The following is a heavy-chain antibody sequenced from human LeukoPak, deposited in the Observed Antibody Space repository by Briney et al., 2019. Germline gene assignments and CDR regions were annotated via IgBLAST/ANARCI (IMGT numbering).Heavy chain of an antibody. CDR1: EFTFNNAW. CDR2: IYSGGTT. J-gene: IGHJ3*02. V-gene: IGHV3-53*01. D-gene: IGHD4-17*01. Sequence: PGGSLRLSCAASEFTFNNAWMSWVRQAPGKGLEWVSVIYSGGTTYYADSVKGRFTISRDNSNNTLYLQMNSLRAEDTAVYYCARGPVTKFEIWGQGTILTVSS. CDR3: ARGPVTKFEI.